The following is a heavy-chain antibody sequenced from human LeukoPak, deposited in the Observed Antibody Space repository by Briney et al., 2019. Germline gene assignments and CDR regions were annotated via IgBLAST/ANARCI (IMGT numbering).Heavy chain of an antibody. CDR1: GGSISSYY. J-gene: IGHJ4*02. CDR2: IYYSGST. D-gene: IGHD3-10*01. V-gene: IGHV4-59*01. CDR3: ARGSGAQEG. Sequence: PSETLSLTCTVSGGSISSYYWSWLRQPPGKGLEWIGYIYYSGSTNYNPSLKSRVTISVDTSKNQFSLKLSSVTAADTAVYYCARGSGAQEGWGQGTLVTVSS.